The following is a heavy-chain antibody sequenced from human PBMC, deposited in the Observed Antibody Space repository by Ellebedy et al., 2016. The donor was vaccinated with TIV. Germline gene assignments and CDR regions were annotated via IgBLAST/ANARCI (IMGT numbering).Heavy chain of an antibody. V-gene: IGHV3-33*01. CDR3: ARQLELPFGPYGMDV. CDR1: GFTFSSYG. J-gene: IGHJ6*02. Sequence: GESLKISXAASGFTFSSYGMHWVRQAPGKGLEWVAVIWYDGSNKYYADSVKGRFTISRDNSKNTPYLQMNSLRAEDTAVYYCARQLELPFGPYGMDVWGQGTTVTVSS. CDR2: IWYDGSNK. D-gene: IGHD1-1*01.